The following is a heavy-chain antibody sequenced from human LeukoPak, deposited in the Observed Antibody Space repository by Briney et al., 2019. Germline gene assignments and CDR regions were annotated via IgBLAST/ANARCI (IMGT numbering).Heavy chain of an antibody. J-gene: IGHJ4*02. D-gene: IGHD1-26*01. CDR3: ASSTSGSYYRGGYYFDY. CDR2: IYYSGST. CDR1: GGSISSSSYY. Sequence: PSETLSLTCTVSGGSISSSSYYWGWIRQPPGKGLEWIGSIYYSGSTYYNPSLKSRVTISVDTSKNQFSLKLSSVTAADTAVCYCASSTSGSYYRGGYYFDYWGQGTLVTVSS. V-gene: IGHV4-39*01.